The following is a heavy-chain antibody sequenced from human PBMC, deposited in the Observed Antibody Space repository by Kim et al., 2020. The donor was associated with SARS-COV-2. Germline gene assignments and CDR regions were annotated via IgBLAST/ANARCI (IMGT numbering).Heavy chain of an antibody. D-gene: IGHD6-19*01. CDR2: IYYSGST. Sequence: SETLSLTCTVSGGSISSYYWSWIRQPPGKGLEWIGYIYYSGSTNYNPSLKSRVTISVDTSKNQFSLKLSSVTAADTAVYYCAGLQWLETGYYFDYWGQGTLVTVSS. CDR3: AGLQWLETGYYFDY. J-gene: IGHJ4*02. CDR1: GGSISSYY. V-gene: IGHV4-59*01.